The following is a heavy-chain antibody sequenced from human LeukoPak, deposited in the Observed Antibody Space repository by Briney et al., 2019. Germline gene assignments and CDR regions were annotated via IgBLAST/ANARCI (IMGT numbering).Heavy chain of an antibody. V-gene: IGHV4-4*07. CDR2: IYTSESP. Sequence: SETLSLTCTVSGGSISSYYWSWIRQPAGKGLEWIGRIYTSESPTYNPSLKSRVTMSLDTSKNQFSLKLSSVTAADTAVYYCASYYGSGSYYFDYWGQGTLVTVSS. CDR3: ASYYGSGSYYFDY. D-gene: IGHD3-10*01. CDR1: GGSISSYY. J-gene: IGHJ4*02.